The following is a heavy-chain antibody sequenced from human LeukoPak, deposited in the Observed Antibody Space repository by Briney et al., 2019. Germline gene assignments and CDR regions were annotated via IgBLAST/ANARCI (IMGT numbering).Heavy chain of an antibody. CDR1: GYTFTSYD. D-gene: IGHD3-3*01. Sequence: ASVKVSCKASGYTFTSYDINWVRQATGQGLEWMGWVNPNSGNTGYAQKFQGRVTITRNTSISTAYMELSSLRSEDTALYYCAKDLGSGALVPDYWGQGTMVTVSS. CDR3: AKDLGSGALVPDY. CDR2: VNPNSGNT. J-gene: IGHJ4*02. V-gene: IGHV1-8*03.